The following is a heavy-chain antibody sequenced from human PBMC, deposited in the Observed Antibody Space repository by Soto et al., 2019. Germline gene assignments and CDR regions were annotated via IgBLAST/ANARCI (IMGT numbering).Heavy chain of an antibody. CDR2: IKSKPDGGTT. Sequence: GGSLRLSCAASGFILSNTWMTWVRQAPGKGLEWVGRIKSKPDGGTTDYAAPVKGRFPISRDDSKSTVYLQMNSLKTEATAVYCCTSALLARFWGQGILVTVSS. CDR3: TSALLARF. J-gene: IGHJ4*02. CDR1: GFILSNTW. V-gene: IGHV3-15*01. D-gene: IGHD3-9*01.